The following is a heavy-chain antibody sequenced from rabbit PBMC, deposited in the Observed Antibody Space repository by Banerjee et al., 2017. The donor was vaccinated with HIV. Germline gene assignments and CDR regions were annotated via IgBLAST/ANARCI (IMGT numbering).Heavy chain of an antibody. CDR3: AGYGGTTYYKL. CDR2: IDAGSSGST. Sequence: QEQLVESGGGLVQPEGSLTLTCTASGFSFSSGYDMCWVRQAPGKGLEWIACIDAGSSGSTYYASWAKGRFTISKTSSTTVTLQMTSLTAADTATYFCAGYGGTTYYKLWGPGTLVT. CDR1: GFSFSSGYD. D-gene: IGHD8-1*01. J-gene: IGHJ4*01. V-gene: IGHV1S45*01.